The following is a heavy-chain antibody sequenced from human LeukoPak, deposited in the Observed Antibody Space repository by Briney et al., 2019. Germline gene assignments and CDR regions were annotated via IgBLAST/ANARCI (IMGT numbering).Heavy chain of an antibody. D-gene: IGHD3-10*01. CDR2: ISSSGSTI. CDR3: ARDSNGSGSYYNVGFDY. Sequence: GGSLRLSCAASGFTFSSYEMNWVRQAPGKGLEGVSYISSSGSTIYYADSVEGRFTISRDNAKNSLYLQMNSLRAEDTAVYYCARDSNGSGSYYNVGFDYWGQGTLVTVSS. J-gene: IGHJ4*02. V-gene: IGHV3-48*03. CDR1: GFTFSSYE.